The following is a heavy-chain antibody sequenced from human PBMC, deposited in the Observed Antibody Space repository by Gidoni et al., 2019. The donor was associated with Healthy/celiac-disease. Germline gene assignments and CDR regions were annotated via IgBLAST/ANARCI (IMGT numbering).Heavy chain of an antibody. V-gene: IGHV4-34*01. CDR1: GGSFSGYY. CDR2: INHSGST. Sequence: QVQLQQWGAGLLKPSETLSLPCAVYGGSFSGYYWSWIRQPPGKGLEWIGEINHSGSTNYNPSLKRRVTISVDTSKNQFSLKLSSVTAADTAVYYCARGLSVVPALDYWGQGTLVTVSS. D-gene: IGHD2-2*01. J-gene: IGHJ4*02. CDR3: ARGLSVVPALDY.